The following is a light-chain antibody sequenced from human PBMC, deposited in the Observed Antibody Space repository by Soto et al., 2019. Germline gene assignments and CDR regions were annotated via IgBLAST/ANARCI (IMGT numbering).Light chain of an antibody. J-gene: IGLJ1*01. CDR2: EVS. V-gene: IGLV2-18*01. CDR1: VGSYRR. Sequence: ALTQPPSVSGSPGQSVTISCTGDVGSYRRVSWYQQPPGTAPKLMIYEVSNRPSGVPDRFSGSKSGNTASLTISGLQAEDEGDYYCSLYTSSSTFVFGTGTKVTVL. CDR3: SLYTSSSTFV.